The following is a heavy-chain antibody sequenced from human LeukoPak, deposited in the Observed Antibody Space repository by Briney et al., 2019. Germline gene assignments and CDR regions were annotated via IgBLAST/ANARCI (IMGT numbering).Heavy chain of an antibody. D-gene: IGHD2-21*02. J-gene: IGHJ3*02. CDR1: GVSMSSSGQF. V-gene: IGHV4-39*01. Sequence: PSETLSLTCTVSGVSMSSSGQFWGWIRQSPVKGLERIGSIYYSGSTYYNPSLKSRVTISVDTSKNQFSLELRSVTAADTAIYYCARNMTAISRLDVFDIWGPGTMVTVS. CDR2: IYYSGST. CDR3: ARNMTAISRLDVFDI.